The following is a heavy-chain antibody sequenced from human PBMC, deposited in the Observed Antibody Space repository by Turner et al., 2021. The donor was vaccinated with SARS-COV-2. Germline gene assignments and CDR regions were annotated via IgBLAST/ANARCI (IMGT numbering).Heavy chain of an antibody. Sequence: QVQLQESGPGLVKPSQPLSLSCTVSGGPISSGGYYWSWIRQDPGKGLEWIGYIYYSGNTDDNPSLKSRVTISVDTSKNQFSLRLNSVTAAETAVYYCARDGMVVGAFDIWGQGTMVTVSS. CDR3: ARDGMVVGAFDI. J-gene: IGHJ3*02. D-gene: IGHD1-26*01. CDR2: IYYSGNT. CDR1: GGPISSGGYY. V-gene: IGHV4-31*03.